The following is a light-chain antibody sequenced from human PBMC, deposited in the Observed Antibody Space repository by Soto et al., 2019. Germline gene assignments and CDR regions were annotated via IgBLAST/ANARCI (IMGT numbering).Light chain of an antibody. V-gene: IGKV1-17*01. CDR1: QGITTD. CDR2: AAS. CDR3: LQYNNYPYT. Sequence: DIQMTQSPSSLSASVGDRVTITCRASQGITTDLNWYQQKPGKAPKRLIYAASRLQSGVLSRFSGSGSGTDFTLTISSLQPDDFATYYCLQYNNYPYTFGQGTKLEIK. J-gene: IGKJ2*01.